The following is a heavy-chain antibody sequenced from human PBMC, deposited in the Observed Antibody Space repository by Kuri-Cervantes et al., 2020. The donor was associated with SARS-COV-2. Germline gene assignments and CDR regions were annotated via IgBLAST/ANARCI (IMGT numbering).Heavy chain of an antibody. Sequence: SVKVSCKASGGTFSSYAISWVRQAPGQGLEWMGGIIPIFGTANYAQKFQGRVTITADESTSTAYMELSSLRSEDTAVYYCARGYSSGLRPYDAFDIWGQGTMVTV. J-gene: IGHJ3*02. CDR1: GGTFSSYA. CDR2: IIPIFGTA. D-gene: IGHD6-19*01. CDR3: ARGYSSGLRPYDAFDI. V-gene: IGHV1-69*13.